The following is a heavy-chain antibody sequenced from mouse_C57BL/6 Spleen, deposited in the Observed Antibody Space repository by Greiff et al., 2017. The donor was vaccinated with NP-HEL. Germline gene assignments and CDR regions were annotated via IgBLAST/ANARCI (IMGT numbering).Heavy chain of an antibody. CDR3: AKRKLLRSAWFAY. D-gene: IGHD1-1*01. CDR2: INPNNGGT. J-gene: IGHJ3*01. V-gene: IGHV1-26*01. CDR1: GYTFTDYY. Sequence: EVQLQQSGPELVKPGASVKISCKASGYTFTDYYMNWVKQSHGKSLEWIGDINPNNGGTSYNQKFKGKATLTVDKSSSTAYMELRSLTSEDSAVYYCAKRKLLRSAWFAYWGQRTLVTVSA.